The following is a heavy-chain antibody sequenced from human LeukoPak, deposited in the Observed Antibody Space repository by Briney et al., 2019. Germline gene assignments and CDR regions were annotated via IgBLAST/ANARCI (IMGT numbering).Heavy chain of an antibody. Sequence: GGSLRLSCAASGFTISSYYMAWVRQAPGKGLEWVSVIYHSGNTDYADSVKGRFTISRDNSKNTVYLQMSSLRAEDTAVYYCARESYSYEILTGYQRATWFDPWGQGTLVTVSS. D-gene: IGHD3-9*01. J-gene: IGHJ5*02. CDR1: GFTISSYY. V-gene: IGHV3-53*01. CDR2: IYHSGNT. CDR3: ARESYSYEILTGYQRATWFDP.